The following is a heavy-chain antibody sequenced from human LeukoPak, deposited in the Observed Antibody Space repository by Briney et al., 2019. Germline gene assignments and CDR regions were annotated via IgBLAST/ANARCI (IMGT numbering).Heavy chain of an antibody. Sequence: ASVKVSCKASGYTFTSYYMHWVRQAPGQGLEWMGIINPSGGSTSYAQKFQGRATMTRDTSTSTVYMELSSLRSEDTAVYYCARGPPLRITFGGVIVYWGQGTLVTVSS. CDR2: INPSGGST. CDR3: ARGPPLRITFGGVIVY. D-gene: IGHD3-16*01. V-gene: IGHV1-46*01. J-gene: IGHJ4*02. CDR1: GYTFTSYY.